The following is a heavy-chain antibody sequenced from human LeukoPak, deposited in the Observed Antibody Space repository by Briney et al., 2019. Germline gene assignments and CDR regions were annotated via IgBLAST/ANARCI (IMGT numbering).Heavy chain of an antibody. Sequence: PGVSLRLSCAASGFTVRSNYMSWVRQAPGKGLEWVSVIYSGGSTYSADSVKGRFIISRDNSKNTLYLQMSSPRAEDTAVYYCARDQGYGMDVWGQGTTVTVSS. CDR1: GFTVRSNY. J-gene: IGHJ6*02. CDR3: ARDQGYGMDV. CDR2: IYSGGST. V-gene: IGHV3-53*01.